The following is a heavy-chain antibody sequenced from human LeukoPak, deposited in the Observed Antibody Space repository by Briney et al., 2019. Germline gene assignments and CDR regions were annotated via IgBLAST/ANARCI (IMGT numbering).Heavy chain of an antibody. V-gene: IGHV3-74*01. CDR3: ARERGNLRGDAFDI. J-gene: IGHJ3*02. D-gene: IGHD1-26*01. Sequence: GGSLRLSCAASGFTFSSYWMHWVRQAPGKGLVWVLRINSAGSSTGYADSVKGRFTISRDNAKNTLYMQMNSLRAEDTAVYYCARERGNLRGDAFDIWGQGTMVTVSS. CDR2: INSAGSST. CDR1: GFTFSSYW.